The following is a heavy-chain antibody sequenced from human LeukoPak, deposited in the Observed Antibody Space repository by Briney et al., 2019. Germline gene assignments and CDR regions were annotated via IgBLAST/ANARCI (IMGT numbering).Heavy chain of an antibody. CDR3: TAEETVVTPFDY. Sequence: GGSLRLSCAASGFTFSKAWMSWVRQAPGKGMEWVGRIKSKTDGDITHDAAPVKGRFTISRDDSKHTLYLQMNSLKTEDTAVYYCTAEETVVTPFDYWRQGTLVTVSS. J-gene: IGHJ4*02. V-gene: IGHV3-15*01. CDR2: IKSKTDGDIT. D-gene: IGHD2-21*02. CDR1: GFTFSKAW.